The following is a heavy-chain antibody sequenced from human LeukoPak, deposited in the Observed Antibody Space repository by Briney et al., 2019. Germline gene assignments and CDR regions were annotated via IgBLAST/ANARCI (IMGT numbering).Heavy chain of an antibody. CDR3: ARERPASNYFDY. J-gene: IGHJ4*02. V-gene: IGHV4-38-2*02. D-gene: IGHD1-1*01. CDR1: GYSISSGYY. Sequence: SETLSLTCAVSGYSISSGYYWGWIRQPPGKGLEYIAYIHYSGSTNYNPSLRSRVTISVDTSKNQFSLKLNYVTAADTAIYYCARERPASNYFDYWGQGILVTVSS. CDR2: IHYSGST.